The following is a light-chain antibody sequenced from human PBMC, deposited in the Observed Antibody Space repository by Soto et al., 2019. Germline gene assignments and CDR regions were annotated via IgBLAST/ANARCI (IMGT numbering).Light chain of an antibody. CDR1: SSNIGAGYD. Sequence: QSVLTQPPSVSGAPGQRVTISCTGSSSNIGAGYDVHWYQQLPGTAPKLLIYNNNQRPSGVPDRFSGSRSGTSASLAISGLQSEDEANYYCAAWDDSLDGVLFGGGTKLTVL. CDR2: NNN. CDR3: AAWDDSLDGVL. V-gene: IGLV1-40*01. J-gene: IGLJ2*01.